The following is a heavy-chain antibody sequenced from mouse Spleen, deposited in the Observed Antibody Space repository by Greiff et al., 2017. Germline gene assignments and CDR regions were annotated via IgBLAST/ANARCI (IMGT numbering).Heavy chain of an antibody. CDR2: IDPSDSET. CDR1: GYTFTSYW. Sequence: VQLQQSGAELVRPGSSVKLSCKASGYTFTSYWMHWVKQRPIQGLEWIGNIDPSDSETHYNQKFKDKATLTVDKSSSTAYMQLSSLTSEDSAVYYCARSGYSNLYYAMDYWGQGTSVTVSS. CDR3: ARSGYSNLYYAMDY. D-gene: IGHD2-5*01. J-gene: IGHJ4*01. V-gene: IGHV1-52*01.